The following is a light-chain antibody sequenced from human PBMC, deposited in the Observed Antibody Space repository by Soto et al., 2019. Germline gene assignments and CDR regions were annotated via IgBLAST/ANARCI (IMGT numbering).Light chain of an antibody. J-gene: IGKJ4*01. CDR3: QQYNSYPLT. CDR1: QSSSSW. Sequence: DIRMTQSPSTLSASVGDRVTITCRASQSSSSWVAWYQQKPGKAPKLLIYDASSLESGVPSRLSGSGSGTQFTLTTSSLQPYDFATYYCQQYNSYPLTFGRGTKLEIK. CDR2: DAS. V-gene: IGKV1-5*01.